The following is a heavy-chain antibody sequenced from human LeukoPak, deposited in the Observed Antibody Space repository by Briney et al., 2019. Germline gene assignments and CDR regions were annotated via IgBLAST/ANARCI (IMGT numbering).Heavy chain of an antibody. Sequence: GASVKVSCKASGYTFTSNYIHWVRQAPGQGLEWVGMIYPRDGSTSYAQKFQGRVTVTRDTSTCTVHMELSGLRSEDTAVYYCARDQEGFDYWGQGTLVTVSS. J-gene: IGHJ4*02. CDR3: ARDQEGFDY. CDR2: IYPRDGST. V-gene: IGHV1-46*01. CDR1: GYTFTSNY.